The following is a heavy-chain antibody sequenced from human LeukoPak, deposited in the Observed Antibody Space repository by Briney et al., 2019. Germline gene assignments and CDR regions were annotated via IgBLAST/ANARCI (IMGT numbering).Heavy chain of an antibody. CDR3: ARAVSRTDLGIAAAGTLYYYYGMDV. J-gene: IGHJ6*02. Sequence: PSETLSLTCTVSGGSISSYYWSWIRQPPGKGLEWIGYIYYSGSTNYNPSLKSRVTISVDTSKNQFSLKLSSVTAADTAVYYCARAVSRTDLGIAAAGTLYYYYGMDVWGQGTTVTVSS. CDR1: GGSISSYY. V-gene: IGHV4-59*01. CDR2: IYYSGST. D-gene: IGHD6-13*01.